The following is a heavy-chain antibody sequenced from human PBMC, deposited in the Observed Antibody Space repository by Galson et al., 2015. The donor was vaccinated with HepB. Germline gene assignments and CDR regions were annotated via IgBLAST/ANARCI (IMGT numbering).Heavy chain of an antibody. J-gene: IGHJ6*02. CDR2: TSYRSKWYN. Sequence: CAISGDSVSSNSAAWNWIRQSPSRGLEWLGRTSYRSKWYNDYAVSVKSRITINPDTSKNQFSLQLNSVTPEDTAVYYCARGYDSSGYRPYYYYYGMDVWGQGTTVTVSS. CDR1: GDSVSSNSAA. D-gene: IGHD3-22*01. CDR3: ARGYDSSGYRPYYYYYGMDV. V-gene: IGHV6-1*01.